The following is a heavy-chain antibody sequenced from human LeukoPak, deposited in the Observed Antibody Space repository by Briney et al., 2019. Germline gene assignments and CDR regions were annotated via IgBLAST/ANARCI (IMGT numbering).Heavy chain of an antibody. Sequence: SETLSLTCTVSGSSISSYYWSWIRQPPGKGLEWIGYIYYSGSTNYNPSPKSRVTISVDTSKNQFSLKLRSVTAADTAVYYCARVSGYDWESFYDYWGQGTLVTVSS. D-gene: IGHD5-12*01. CDR3: ARVSGYDWESFYDY. CDR2: IYYSGST. CDR1: GSSISSYY. J-gene: IGHJ4*02. V-gene: IGHV4-59*01.